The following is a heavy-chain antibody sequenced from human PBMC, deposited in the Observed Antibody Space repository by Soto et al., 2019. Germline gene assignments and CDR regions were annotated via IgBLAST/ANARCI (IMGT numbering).Heavy chain of an antibody. J-gene: IGHJ5*02. CDR3: ARESGDWPLNWFDP. V-gene: IGHV3-74*01. CDR1: GFNFTNHW. D-gene: IGHD2-21*02. CDR2: ITSDGKSK. Sequence: VGSLRLSCAASGFNFTNHWMHWVRQAPGKGLVWVSRITSDGKSKAYAESVKGRFAISRDNAKNTVYLQMNGLTVEDTAVYYCARESGDWPLNWFDPWGQGTLLTVFS.